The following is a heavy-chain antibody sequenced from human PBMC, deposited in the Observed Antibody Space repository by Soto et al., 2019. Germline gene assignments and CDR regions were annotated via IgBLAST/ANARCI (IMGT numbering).Heavy chain of an antibody. V-gene: IGHV3-30*03. CDR3: AMVMGRY. D-gene: IGHD2-21*01. CDR2: ISYDGSNK. J-gene: IGHJ4*02. Sequence: QVQLVESGGGVVQPGRSLRLSCAASGFAFSSYGMHWVRQAPGKGLEWVAVISYDGSNKYYADSVKGRFTISRDNSKNTLYLQMNSLRAEDTAVYYCAMVMGRYWGQGTLVTVSS. CDR1: GFAFSSYG.